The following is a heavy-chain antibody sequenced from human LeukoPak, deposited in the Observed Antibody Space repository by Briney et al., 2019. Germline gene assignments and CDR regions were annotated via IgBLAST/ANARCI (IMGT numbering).Heavy chain of an antibody. D-gene: IGHD3-22*01. CDR1: GGSISSGGYY. Sequence: SQTLSLTCTVSGGSISSGGYYWSWIRQHPGKGLEWIGYIYYSGSTYYNPSLKSRVTISVDTSKNQSSLKLSSVTAADTAVYYCARDLYPYDSSRNDAFDIWGQGTMVTVSS. CDR3: ARDLYPYDSSRNDAFDI. V-gene: IGHV4-31*03. J-gene: IGHJ3*02. CDR2: IYYSGST.